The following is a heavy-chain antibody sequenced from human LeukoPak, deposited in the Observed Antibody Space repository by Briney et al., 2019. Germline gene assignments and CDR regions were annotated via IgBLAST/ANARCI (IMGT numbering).Heavy chain of an antibody. CDR3: AKAGSWYGSYYFDY. D-gene: IGHD6-13*01. V-gene: IGHV3-9*01. J-gene: IGHJ4*02. CDR1: GFTIDDYA. CDR2: ISWNSGSI. Sequence: GGSLRLSCAASGFTIDDYAMHWVRQAPGKGLEWVSGISWNSGSIGYADSVKGRFTISRDNAKNSLYLQMNSLRAEDTALYYCAKAGSWYGSYYFDYWGQGTLVTVSS.